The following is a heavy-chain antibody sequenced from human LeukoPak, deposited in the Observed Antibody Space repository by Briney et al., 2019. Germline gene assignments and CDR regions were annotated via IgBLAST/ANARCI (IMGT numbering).Heavy chain of an antibody. CDR2: INSDGSSS. J-gene: IGHJ6*02. D-gene: IGHD3-16*01. Sequence: GGSLRLSCAASGFTFSSYWMFWVRQAPGKGLVWVSRINSDGSSSNYADSVKGRFTISGDNAKNTLYLQMNSLRAEDTAVYYCARGRPWGDVWGQGTTVTVSS. V-gene: IGHV3-74*01. CDR1: GFTFSSYW. CDR3: ARGRPWGDV.